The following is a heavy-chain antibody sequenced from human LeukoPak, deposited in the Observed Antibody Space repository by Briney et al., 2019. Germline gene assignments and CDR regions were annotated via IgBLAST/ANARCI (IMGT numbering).Heavy chain of an antibody. V-gene: IGHV1-8*01. J-gene: IGHJ4*02. CDR1: GYTFTSYD. Sequence: ASVKVSCKASGYTFTSYDINWVRQATGQGLEWMGWMNPNSGNTGYAQKFQGRVTMTWNTSISTAYMELSSLRSEDTAVYYCARETLKEGLRLGELSFDYWGQGTLVTVSS. CDR3: ARETLKEGLRLGELSFDY. CDR2: MNPNSGNT. D-gene: IGHD3-16*02.